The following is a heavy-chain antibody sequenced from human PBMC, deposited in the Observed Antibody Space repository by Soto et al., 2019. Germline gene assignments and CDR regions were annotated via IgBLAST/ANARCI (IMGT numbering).Heavy chain of an antibody. D-gene: IGHD3-22*01. CDR1: GFTFSGSA. V-gene: IGHV3-73*01. J-gene: IGHJ6*02. CDR3: TSGPMIYGMDV. CDR2: IRSKANSYAT. Sequence: HPGGSLRLSCAASGFTFSGSAMHWVRQASGKGLEWVGRIRSKANSYATAYAASVKGRFTISRDDSKNTAYLQMNSLKTEDTAVYYCTSGPMIYGMDVWGQGTTVTVSS.